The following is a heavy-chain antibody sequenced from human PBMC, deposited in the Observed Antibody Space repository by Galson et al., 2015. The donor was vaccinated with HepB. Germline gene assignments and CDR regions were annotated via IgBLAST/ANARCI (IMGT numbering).Heavy chain of an antibody. CDR3: ASSSGGGYYLGMDV. V-gene: IGHV7-4-1*02. Sequence: SVKVSCKASGYTFTSYAMSWVRQAPGQGLEWMGWINTNTGNPTYAQGFTGRFVFSLDTSVSTAYLQISSLKAEDTAVYYCASSSGGGYYLGMDVWGKGTTVTVSS. CDR1: GYTFTSYA. D-gene: IGHD3-3*01. J-gene: IGHJ6*03. CDR2: INTNTGNP.